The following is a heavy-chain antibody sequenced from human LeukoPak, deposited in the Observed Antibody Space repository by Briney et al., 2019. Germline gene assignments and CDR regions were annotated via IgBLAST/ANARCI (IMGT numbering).Heavy chain of an antibody. J-gene: IGHJ5*02. CDR2: IYYSGST. CDR1: GGSISSSSYY. V-gene: IGHV4-61*01. CDR3: ARDRYYYDSSGYYYGVRNWFDP. Sequence: SETLSLTCTVSGGSISSSSYYWSWIRQPPGKGLEWIGYIYYSGSTNYNPSLKSRVTISVDTSKNQFSLKLSSVTAADTAVYYCARDRYYYDSSGYYYGVRNWFDPWGQGTLVTVSS. D-gene: IGHD3-22*01.